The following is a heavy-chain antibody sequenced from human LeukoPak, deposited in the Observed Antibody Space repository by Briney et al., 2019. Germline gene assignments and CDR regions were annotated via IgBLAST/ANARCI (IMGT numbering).Heavy chain of an antibody. CDR3: ARRGYCGGDCYSDY. CDR2: IYPGDSDT. J-gene: IGHJ4*02. CDR1: GYSFATYW. D-gene: IGHD2-21*01. V-gene: IGHV5-51*01. Sequence: GESLKISCKGSGYSFATYWIGWVRQMPGKGLEWMGIIYPGDSDTRYSPSFQGQFTISADKSISTAFLQWSSLKASDTAMYYCARRGYCGGDCYSDYWGQGTLVTVSS.